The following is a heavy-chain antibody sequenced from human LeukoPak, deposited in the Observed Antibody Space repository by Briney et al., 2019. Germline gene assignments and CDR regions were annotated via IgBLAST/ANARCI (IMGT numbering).Heavy chain of an antibody. CDR2: INHSGST. CDR3: ATGRPSGYSYGYKSGWWDY. CDR1: GGSFSGYY. Sequence: SETLSLTCAVYGGSFSGYYWSWIRQPPGKGLEWIGEINHSGSTNYNPSLKSRVTISVDTSKNQFSLKLSSVTAADTAVYYCATGRPSGYSYGYKSGWWDYWGQGTLVTVSS. V-gene: IGHV4-34*01. J-gene: IGHJ4*02. D-gene: IGHD5-18*01.